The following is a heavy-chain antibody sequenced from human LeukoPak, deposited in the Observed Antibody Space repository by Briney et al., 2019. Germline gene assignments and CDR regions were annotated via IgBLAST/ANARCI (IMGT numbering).Heavy chain of an antibody. D-gene: IGHD6-13*01. CDR2: LKQDGSEK. V-gene: IGHV3-7*01. J-gene: IGHJ4*02. Sequence: GGGLRLSRVTSRFILCRYWVSWVRPAPRGGGGGVANLKQDGSEKYYVDSVKGRFTISRDNAKNSLYLQMNSLRAEDTAVYYCARVGSSWYFDYWGQGTLVTVSS. CDR1: RFILCRYW. CDR3: ARVGSSWYFDY.